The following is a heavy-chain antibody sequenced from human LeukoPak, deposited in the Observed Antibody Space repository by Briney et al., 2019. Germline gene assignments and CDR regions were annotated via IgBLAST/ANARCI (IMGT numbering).Heavy chain of an antibody. J-gene: IGHJ3*02. CDR2: IRGDGV. CDR1: GFTFAIYH. Sequence: GSLLLSCAASGFTFAIYHMSWVRQAPGKGLEGVATIRGDGVYYSDSVQGRFTISRDDSKNTVYVQMNSLRAEDTAVYYCAKSRVEVAGTGGFDTWGRGTLVAVSS. D-gene: IGHD6-13*01. CDR3: AKSRVEVAGTGGFDT. V-gene: IGHV3-23*01.